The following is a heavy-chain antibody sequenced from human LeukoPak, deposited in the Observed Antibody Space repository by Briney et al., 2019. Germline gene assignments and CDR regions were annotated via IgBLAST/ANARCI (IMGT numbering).Heavy chain of an antibody. J-gene: IGHJ4*02. Sequence: SETLSLTCTVSGGSISSHYWSWIRQPPGKGLEWIGYTYYSGSTNYNPSLKSRVTMSADTSKNQFSLKLSSVTAADTAVYYCARGGWSLDFWGRGTLVTISS. V-gene: IGHV4-59*11. CDR3: ARGGWSLDF. CDR2: TYYSGST. D-gene: IGHD6-19*01. CDR1: GGSISSHY.